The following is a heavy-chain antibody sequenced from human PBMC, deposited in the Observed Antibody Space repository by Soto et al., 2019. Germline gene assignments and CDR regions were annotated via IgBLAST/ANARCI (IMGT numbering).Heavy chain of an antibody. J-gene: IGHJ3*02. D-gene: IGHD3-16*01. V-gene: IGHV3-23*01. CDR2: ISGSGGRT. Sequence: GGSLRLSCVASGFPFSSYAMIWVRQTPGKGLEWVSGISGSGGRTYYADSVKGRFTIFRDNSNNTLSLQMHILRVEDTAVYFCAKGGYYSLFDIWGQGTVVTVS. CDR3: AKGGYYSLFDI. CDR1: GFPFSSYA.